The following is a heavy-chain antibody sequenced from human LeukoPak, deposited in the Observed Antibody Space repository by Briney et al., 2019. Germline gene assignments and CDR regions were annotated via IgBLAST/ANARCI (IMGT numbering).Heavy chain of an antibody. Sequence: SGGSLRLSCAASGFTFSTYWMNWVRQAPGKGLEWVANIKRDGSEKYYVDSVKGRFTPSRDSAKNSLYLQMNSLRAEDTAVYYCARAEWSNWYFDLWGRGTLVTVSS. CDR2: IKRDGSEK. J-gene: IGHJ2*01. CDR1: GFTFSTYW. CDR3: ARAEWSNWYFDL. V-gene: IGHV3-7*03. D-gene: IGHD3-3*01.